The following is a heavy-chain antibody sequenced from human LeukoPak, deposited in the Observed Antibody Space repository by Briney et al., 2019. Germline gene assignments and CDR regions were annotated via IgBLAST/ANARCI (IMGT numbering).Heavy chain of an antibody. J-gene: IGHJ4*02. CDR3: ASDLGSSSSHPFDY. D-gene: IGHD6-6*01. Sequence: PSETLSLTCSVSGGSISSGGYYWGWIRQHPGNLEWIGYIYYSGSTYYNPSLKSRVTISVDTSKNQFSLKLSSVTAADTAVYYCASDLGSSSSHPFDYWGQGTLVTVSS. CDR2: IYYSGST. CDR1: GGSISSGGYY. V-gene: IGHV4-31*03.